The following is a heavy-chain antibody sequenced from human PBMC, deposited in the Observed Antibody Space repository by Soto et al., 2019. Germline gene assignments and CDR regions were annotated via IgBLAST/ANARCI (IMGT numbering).Heavy chain of an antibody. CDR1: GGTFSSYA. V-gene: IGHV1-69*13. CDR3: ARDLIVVENPYDFCSGYYID. CDR2: IIPIFGTA. D-gene: IGHD3-3*01. Sequence: SVKVSCKASGGTFSSYAISWVRQAPGQGLEWMGGIIPIFGTANYAQKFQGRVTITADESTSTAYMELSSLRSEDTAVYYCARDLIVVENPYDFCSGYYIDWGQGTLVTVSS. J-gene: IGHJ4*02.